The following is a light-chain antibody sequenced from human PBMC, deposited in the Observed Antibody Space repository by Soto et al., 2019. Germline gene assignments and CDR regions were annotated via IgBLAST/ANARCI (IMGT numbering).Light chain of an antibody. CDR2: DAC. CDR3: QQRSNWLT. CDR1: QSVSSY. Sequence: EIVLTQSPATLSLSPGERATLSCRASQSVSSYLAWYQQKPGQAPRLLIYDACNRATGIPARFSGSGSGTDFTLTISSLEPEDFAVYYCQQRSNWLTFGQGTKLEIK. V-gene: IGKV3-11*01. J-gene: IGKJ2*01.